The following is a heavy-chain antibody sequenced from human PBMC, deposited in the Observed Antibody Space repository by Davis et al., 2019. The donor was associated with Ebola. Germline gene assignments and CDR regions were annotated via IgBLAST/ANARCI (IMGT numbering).Heavy chain of an antibody. V-gene: IGHV3-33*01. CDR3: ARDNIGDTAMEFDY. CDR1: GFTFSSYG. D-gene: IGHD5-18*01. Sequence: GESLKISCAASGFTFSSYGMHWVRQAPGKGLEWVAVIWYDGSNKYYADSVKGRFTISRDNSKNTLYLQMNSLRAEDTAVYYCARDNIGDTAMEFDYWGQGTLVTVSS. J-gene: IGHJ4*02. CDR2: IWYDGSNK.